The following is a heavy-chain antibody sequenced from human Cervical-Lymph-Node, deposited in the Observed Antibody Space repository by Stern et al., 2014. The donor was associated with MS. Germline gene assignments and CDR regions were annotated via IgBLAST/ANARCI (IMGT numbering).Heavy chain of an antibody. CDR1: GFSFNTRGVG. CDR3: ALEPQY. V-gene: IGHV2-5*01. Sequence: QIPLKESGPTLVKPTQTLTLPCTFSGFSFNTRGVGVGWSRQSPGKDLEWLALIYYNNETRYIPTLRSKLTITRDTSKNQVVLTMANMDPVDTATYYCALEPQYWGQGARVTVSS. CDR2: IYYNNET. J-gene: IGHJ4*02. D-gene: IGHD4-11*01.